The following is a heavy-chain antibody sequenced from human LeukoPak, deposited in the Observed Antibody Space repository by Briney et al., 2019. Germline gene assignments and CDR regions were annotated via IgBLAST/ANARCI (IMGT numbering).Heavy chain of an antibody. CDR2: IGRSGETI. J-gene: IGHJ6*03. Sequence: QSGGSLRLSCAASGFTFSNYEMNWVRQAPGKGLEWVSYIGRSGETIHYADSVKGRFTISRDNAKNSLYLQMNSLRAEDTSVYYCARGVAAAGEEYYYYMDVWGQGTTVTISS. V-gene: IGHV3-48*03. CDR3: ARGVAAAGEEYYYYMDV. CDR1: GFTFSNYE. D-gene: IGHD6-13*01.